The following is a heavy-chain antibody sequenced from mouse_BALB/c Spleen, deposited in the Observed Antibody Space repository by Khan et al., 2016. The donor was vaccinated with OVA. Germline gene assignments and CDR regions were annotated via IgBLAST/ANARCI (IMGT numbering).Heavy chain of an antibody. CDR3: ARHGDFDGFAY. Sequence: VQLQQSGPELIKPGASVKISCKASGYSFTSYYIHWVKQSHGKSLEWIGYIDPFNGSTSYNQKFKGQATFTVDNSSSTAYMHLSSLTSEDSAVYDYARHGDFDGFAYWGQGTLVTVSA. V-gene: IGHV1S135*01. D-gene: IGHD2-13*01. CDR1: GYSFTSYY. J-gene: IGHJ3*01. CDR2: IDPFNGST.